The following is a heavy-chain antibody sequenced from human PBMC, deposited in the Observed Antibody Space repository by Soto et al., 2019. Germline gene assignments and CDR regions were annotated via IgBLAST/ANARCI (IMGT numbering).Heavy chain of an antibody. D-gene: IGHD5-12*01. CDR3: ARGVVATISWPDLDY. V-gene: IGHV1-46*01. CDR1: GHSFTTYY. CDR2: INPRGGST. Sequence: GASVKVSCKAPGHSFTTYYMHWVRQAPGQGLEWMGIINPRGGSTSYAQKFQGRVTMTRDTSTSPVYMELSSLRSEDTAVYYCARGVVATISWPDLDYWGQGTLVTVSS. J-gene: IGHJ4*02.